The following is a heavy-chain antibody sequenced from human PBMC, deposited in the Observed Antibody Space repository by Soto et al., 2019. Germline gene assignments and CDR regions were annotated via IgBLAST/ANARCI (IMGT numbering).Heavy chain of an antibody. CDR2: ISYDGSNK. CDR3: AKEPKGSGYADGLYYYYYYGMDV. V-gene: IGHV3-30*18. D-gene: IGHD5-12*01. CDR1: GFTFSSYG. Sequence: GGSLRLSCAASGFTFSSYGMHWVRQAPGKGLEWVAVISYDGSNKYYADSVKGRFTISRDNSKNTLYLQMNSLRAEDTAVYYCAKEPKGSGYADGLYYYYYYGMDVWGQGTTVTVSS. J-gene: IGHJ6*02.